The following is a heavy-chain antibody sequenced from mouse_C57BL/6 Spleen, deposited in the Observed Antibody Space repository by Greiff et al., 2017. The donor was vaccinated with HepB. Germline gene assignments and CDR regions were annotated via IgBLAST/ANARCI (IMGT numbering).Heavy chain of an antibody. CDR2: INPNNGGT. CDR1: GYTFTDYN. J-gene: IGHJ3*01. D-gene: IGHD1-1*01. V-gene: IGHV1-18*01. Sequence: EVQLQQSGPELVKPGASVKIPCKASGYTFTDYNMDWVKQSHGKSLEWIGDINPNNGGTIYNQKFKGKATLTVDKSSSTAYMELRSLTSEDTAVYYCARRRVDYYGSSYVFAYWGQGTLVTVSA. CDR3: ARRRVDYYGSSYVFAY.